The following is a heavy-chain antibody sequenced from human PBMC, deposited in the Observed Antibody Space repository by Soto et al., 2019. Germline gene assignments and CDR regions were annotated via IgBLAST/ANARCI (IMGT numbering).Heavy chain of an antibody. CDR2: ITLSSRNI. D-gene: IGHD3-22*01. V-gene: IGHV3-9*01. J-gene: IGHJ3*01. CDR3: AKDWEVVSGNGAFYV. Sequence: EEQLVESGGGLVQPGRSLRLSCAGSGFTFDDYTMHWVRQAPGKGLAWVAGITLSSRNIAYADSVKGRFTISRDNAKNFLYMQMSSLRPEDPALYYCAKDWEVVSGNGAFYVWGRGRKVTVSS. CDR1: GFTFDDYT.